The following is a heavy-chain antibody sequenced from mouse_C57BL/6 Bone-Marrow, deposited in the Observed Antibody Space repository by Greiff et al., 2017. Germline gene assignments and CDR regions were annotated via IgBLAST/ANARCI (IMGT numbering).Heavy chain of an antibody. CDR3: ARPYYSNYWYFDV. J-gene: IGHJ1*03. V-gene: IGHV1-55*01. D-gene: IGHD2-5*01. CDR2: IYPGSGST. CDR1: GYTFTSYW. Sequence: QVQLQQPGAELVKPGASVKMSCKASGYTFTSYWLTWVKQRPGQGLEWIGDIYPGSGSTNYNEKFKSKATLTVDTSSSTAYMQLSRLTSEDSAVYYGARPYYSNYWYFDVWGTGTTVTVAS.